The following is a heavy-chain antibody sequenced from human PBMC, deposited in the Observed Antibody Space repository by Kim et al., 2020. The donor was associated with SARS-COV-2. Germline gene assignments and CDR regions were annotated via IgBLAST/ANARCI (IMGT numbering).Heavy chain of an antibody. Sequence: SETLSLTCTVSGGSISSSSYYWGWIRQPPGKGLEWIGSIYYSGSTYYNPSLKSRVTISVDTSKNQFSLKLSSVTAADTVVYYCARVSMVRGLLYYGMDVWGQGTTVTVSS. CDR3: ARVSMVRGLLYYGMDV. J-gene: IGHJ6*02. V-gene: IGHV4-39*07. CDR2: IYYSGST. D-gene: IGHD3-10*01. CDR1: GGSISSSSYY.